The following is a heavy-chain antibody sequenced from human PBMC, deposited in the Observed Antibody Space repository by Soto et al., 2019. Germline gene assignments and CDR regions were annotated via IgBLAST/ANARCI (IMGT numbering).Heavy chain of an antibody. J-gene: IGHJ4*02. Sequence: ASVKVSCKASGYTFTGYYMHWVRQAPGQGLEWMGWINPNSGGTNYAQKFQGWVTMTRDTSISTAYMELSRLRSDDTAVYYCARGMRQLGFAFNRGQEFDYWGQGTLVTVSS. CDR2: INPNSGGT. CDR1: GYTFTGYY. V-gene: IGHV1-2*04. D-gene: IGHD6-6*01. CDR3: ARGMRQLGFAFNRGQEFDY.